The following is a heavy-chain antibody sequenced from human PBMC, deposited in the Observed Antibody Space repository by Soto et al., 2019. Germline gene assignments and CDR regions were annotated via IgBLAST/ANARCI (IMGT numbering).Heavy chain of an antibody. V-gene: IGHV3-30*18. D-gene: IGHD1-26*01. CDR2: ISYDGSNK. CDR1: GFTFSSYC. CDR3: ANSGSYQSPFDY. J-gene: IGHJ4*02. Sequence: GGSLRLSCAASGFTFSSYCMHWVRQAPGKGLEWVAVISYDGSNKYYADSVKGRFTISRDNSKNTLYLQMNSLRAEDTAVYYCANSGSYQSPFDYWGQGTLVTVSS.